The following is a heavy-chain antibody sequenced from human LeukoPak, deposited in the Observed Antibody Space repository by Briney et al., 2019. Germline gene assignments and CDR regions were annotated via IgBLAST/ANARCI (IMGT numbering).Heavy chain of an antibody. CDR2: INPSGGST. CDR1: GYIFISYY. D-gene: IGHD3-10*01. Sequence: ASVKVSCKASGYIFISYYMHWVRQAPGQGLEWMGIINPSGGSTSYAQNFQGRVTMTRDMSTSTVDMELSSLRSEDTAVYYCARDSGERGSGSYLIAYWGQGTLVTVSS. J-gene: IGHJ4*02. CDR3: ARDSGERGSGSYLIAY. V-gene: IGHV1-46*01.